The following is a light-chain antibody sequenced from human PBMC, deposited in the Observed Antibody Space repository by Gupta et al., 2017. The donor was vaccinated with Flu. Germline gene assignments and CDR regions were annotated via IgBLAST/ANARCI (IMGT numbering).Light chain of an antibody. Sequence: IQMTQSPSSLSASVGDRVTITCQASQDISNYLNWYQQKPGKAPKLLIYDASNLETGVPSRFSGSGSGTDFTFTISSLQPEDIATYYCQQYDNPLLTFGGGTKVEIK. V-gene: IGKV1-33*01. CDR2: DAS. J-gene: IGKJ4*01. CDR3: QQYDNPLLT. CDR1: QDISNY.